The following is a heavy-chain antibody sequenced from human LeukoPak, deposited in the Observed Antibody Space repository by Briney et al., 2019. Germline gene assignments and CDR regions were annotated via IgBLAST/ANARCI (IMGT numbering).Heavy chain of an antibody. Sequence: GGSLRLSCAASGFTFISYTMNWVRQAPGRGLGWVSSISGRSSYKYYAASVRGRFTISRDNANNPLFLHMNSLRAEDTAVYYCARVDSSAWSVAVWGQGTLVTVSS. V-gene: IGHV3-21*01. J-gene: IGHJ4*02. CDR3: ARVDSSAWSVAV. CDR1: GFTFISYT. D-gene: IGHD3-22*01. CDR2: ISGRSSYK.